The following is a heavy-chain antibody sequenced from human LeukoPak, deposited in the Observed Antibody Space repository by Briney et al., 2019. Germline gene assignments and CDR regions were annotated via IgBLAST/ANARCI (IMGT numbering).Heavy chain of an antibody. J-gene: IGHJ4*02. CDR3: ARGRSRYDILTGYLYFY. CDR2: IIPILGIA. D-gene: IGHD3-9*01. V-gene: IGHV1-69*04. Sequence: ASVKVSCKASGYTFTGYYMHWVRQAPGQGLEWMGRIIPILGIANYAQKFQGRVTITADKSTSTAYMELSSLRSEDTAVYYCARGRSRYDILTGYLYFYWGQGTLVTVSS. CDR1: GYTFTGYY.